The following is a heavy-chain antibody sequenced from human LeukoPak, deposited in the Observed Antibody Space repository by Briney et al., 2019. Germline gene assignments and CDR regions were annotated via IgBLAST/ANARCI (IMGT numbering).Heavy chain of an antibody. V-gene: IGHV1-2*02. CDR2: INPNSGGT. D-gene: IGHD3-9*01. J-gene: IGHJ4*02. Sequence: ASVKVSCKASGYTFIGYYIHWVRQAPGQGLEWMGWINPNSGGTNYAQKFQGRVTMTRDTSISTAYMELSRLRSDDTAVYYCARDGGGLNDIHADYWGQGTLVTVSS. CDR3: ARDGGGLNDIHADY. CDR1: GYTFIGYY.